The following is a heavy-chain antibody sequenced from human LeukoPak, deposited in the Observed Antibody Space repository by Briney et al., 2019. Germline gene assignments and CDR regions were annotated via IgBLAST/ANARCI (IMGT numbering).Heavy chain of an antibody. CDR2: IYYSGST. CDR3: ARESIVVAPAASNWFDP. CDR1: GGSISSSSYY. V-gene: IGHV4-39*07. Sequence: PSETLSLTCTVSGGSISSSSYYWGWIRQPPGKGLEWIGSIYYSGSTYYNPSLKSRVTISVDTSKNQFSLKLSSVTAADTAVYYCARESIVVAPAASNWFDPWGQGTLVTVSS. D-gene: IGHD2-2*01. J-gene: IGHJ5*02.